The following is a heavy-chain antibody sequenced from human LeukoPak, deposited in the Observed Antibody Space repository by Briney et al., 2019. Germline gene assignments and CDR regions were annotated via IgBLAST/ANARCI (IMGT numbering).Heavy chain of an antibody. J-gene: IGHJ4*02. CDR2: IIPIFGTA. V-gene: IGHV1-69*05. CDR1: GGTFSSYA. D-gene: IGHD2-21*02. Sequence: GASVKVSCKASGGTFSSYAISWVRQAPGQGLEWMGGIIPIFGTANYAPKLQGRVTMTTDTSTSTAYMELRSLRSDDTAVYYCARDPLAYCAGDCYHRFFDYWGQGTLVTVPS. CDR3: ARDPLAYCAGDCYHRFFDY.